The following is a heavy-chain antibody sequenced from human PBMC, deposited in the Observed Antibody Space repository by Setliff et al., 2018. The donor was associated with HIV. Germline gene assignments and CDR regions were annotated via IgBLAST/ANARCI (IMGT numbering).Heavy chain of an antibody. CDR2: IRYDGSNK. D-gene: IGHD3-22*01. CDR1: GFTFSAHG. Sequence: GGSLRLSCAASGFTFSAHGMHWVRQAPGKGLEWVAFIRYDGSNKYYADSVKGRFAISRDNTGNSLYLQMNSLRVEDTAMYYCARASPGVVMIPDSWGQGTLVTVSS. CDR3: ARASPGVVMIPDS. V-gene: IGHV3-30*02. J-gene: IGHJ4*02.